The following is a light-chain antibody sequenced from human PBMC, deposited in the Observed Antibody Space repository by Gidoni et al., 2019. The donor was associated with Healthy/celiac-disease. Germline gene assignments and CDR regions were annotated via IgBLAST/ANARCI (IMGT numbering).Light chain of an antibody. Sequence: SYELTQPPSVYVSPGQTASITCSGAQLGDKYACWYQQKPGQSPVLVIYQDSKRPSGNPERFSGSNAGNTATLTISGTQAMDEADYYCQAWDSSTAVFGGGTKLTVL. CDR1: QLGDKY. V-gene: IGLV3-1*01. CDR2: QDS. CDR3: QAWDSSTAV. J-gene: IGLJ2*01.